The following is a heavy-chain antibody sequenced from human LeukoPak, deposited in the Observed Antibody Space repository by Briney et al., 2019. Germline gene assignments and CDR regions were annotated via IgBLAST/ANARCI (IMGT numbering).Heavy chain of an antibody. D-gene: IGHD2-15*01. CDR2: INSDGSST. CDR1: GFTFSTYW. CDR3: ARPLPHGDWFDP. Sequence: GGSLRLSCAASGFTFSTYWMTWVRQAPGKGLVWVSRINSDGSSTSYADSVKGRFTISRDNAKNTLYLQMNSLRAEDTAVYYCARPLPHGDWFDPWGQGILVTVSS. V-gene: IGHV3-74*01. J-gene: IGHJ5*02.